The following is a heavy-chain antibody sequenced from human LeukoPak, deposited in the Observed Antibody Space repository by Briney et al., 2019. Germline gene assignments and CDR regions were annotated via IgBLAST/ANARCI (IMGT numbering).Heavy chain of an antibody. J-gene: IGHJ4*02. Sequence: KPGGSLRLSCAASGFTFSDYYMSWIRQAPGKGLEWVSYISSSGSTIYYADSVKGRFTISRDNAKNSLYLQMNSLRAEDTAVYFCVRVGYSYGYGDWNHFDYWGQGTLVTVSS. CDR1: GFTFSDYY. CDR3: VRVGYSYGYGDWNHFDY. D-gene: IGHD5-18*01. CDR2: ISSSGSTI. V-gene: IGHV3-11*04.